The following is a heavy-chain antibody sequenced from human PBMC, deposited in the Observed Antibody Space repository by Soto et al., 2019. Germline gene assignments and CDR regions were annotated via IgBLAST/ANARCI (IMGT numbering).Heavy chain of an antibody. V-gene: IGHV3-30*03. J-gene: IGHJ4*02. D-gene: IGHD3-10*01. CDR1: GFSFSSYG. CDR2: ITHDGSTE. CDR3: ARDPWIRQTTRWFYDFES. Sequence: QVQLVESGGGVVQPGRSLRLSCAASGFSFSSYGIHWVRQAPGKGLEWVAVITHDGSTEKSADSVKGRFTISRDNSQNTLYLQMNSLRPDDTAVYYWARDPWIRQTTRWFYDFESWGQGTVVTVSS.